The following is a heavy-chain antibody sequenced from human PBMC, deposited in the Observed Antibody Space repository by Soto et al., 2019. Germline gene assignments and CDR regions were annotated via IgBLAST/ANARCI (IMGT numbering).Heavy chain of an antibody. Sequence: QVQLVQSGAEVKKPGSSVKVSCKASGGTFSSYAISWVRQAPGQGLEWMGGIIPIFGTANYAQKFQGRVTIXAXXSTRTAYMELSSLRSEDTAVYYCARTYGSGSGADYWGQGTLVTVSS. CDR3: ARTYGSGSGADY. J-gene: IGHJ4*02. V-gene: IGHV1-69*12. D-gene: IGHD3-10*01. CDR1: GGTFSSYA. CDR2: IIPIFGTA.